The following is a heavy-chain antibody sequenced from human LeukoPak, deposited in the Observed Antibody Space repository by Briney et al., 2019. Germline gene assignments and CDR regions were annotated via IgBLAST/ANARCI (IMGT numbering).Heavy chain of an antibody. CDR1: GGTFSSYA. CDR3: ARGYSSGSGFDY. J-gene: IGHJ4*02. D-gene: IGHD6-19*01. Sequence: SVKVSCKASGGTFSSYAISWVRQAPGQGLEWMGGIIPIFGTANYAQKFQGRVTITADKSTSTAYMELSSLRSEDTAVYYCARGYSSGSGFDYWGQGTLVTVSS. V-gene: IGHV1-69*06. CDR2: IIPIFGTA.